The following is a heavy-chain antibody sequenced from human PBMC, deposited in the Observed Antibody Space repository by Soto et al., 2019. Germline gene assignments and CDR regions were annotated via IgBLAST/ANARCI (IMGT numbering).Heavy chain of an antibody. CDR2: ISGDGVSK. CDR3: AKKDRLYGVAVAFDS. D-gene: IGHD6-19*01. J-gene: IGHJ4*02. Sequence: LRLSFAASGISFSDYAMSWVRQAPGKGLEWISAISGDGVSKLYADSVRGRFTISRDNAANTLYLQMNSLRTEDTALYYCAKKDRLYGVAVAFDSWGQGTLVTVSS. V-gene: IGHV3-23*01. CDR1: GISFSDYA.